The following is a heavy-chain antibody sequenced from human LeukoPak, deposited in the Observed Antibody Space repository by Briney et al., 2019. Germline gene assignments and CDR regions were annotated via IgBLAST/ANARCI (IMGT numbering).Heavy chain of an antibody. J-gene: IGHJ3*02. V-gene: IGHV4-59*12. D-gene: IGHD5-18*01. CDR2: IYYSGST. CDR3: ARAGYGPSDAFDI. CDR1: GGSISSYY. Sequence: PSETLSLTCTVSGGSISSYYWSWIRQPPGKGLEWIGYIYYSGSTNYNPSLKSRVTMSVDTSKNQFSLKLSSVTAADTAVYYCARAGYGPSDAFDIWGQGTMVTVSS.